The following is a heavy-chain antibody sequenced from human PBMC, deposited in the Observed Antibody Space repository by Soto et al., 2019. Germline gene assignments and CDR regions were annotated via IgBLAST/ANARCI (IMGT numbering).Heavy chain of an antibody. CDR3: ARVNGSSDY. CDR2: INHSGST. J-gene: IGHJ4*02. Sequence: SETLSLTCAVYGGSFSGYYWSWIRQPPGKGLEWIGEINHSGSTNYNPSLKSRVTISVDTSKNQFSLKLSSVTAADTAVYYCARVNGSSDYWGQGTLVTVSS. CDR1: GGSFSGYY. D-gene: IGHD1-1*01. V-gene: IGHV4-34*01.